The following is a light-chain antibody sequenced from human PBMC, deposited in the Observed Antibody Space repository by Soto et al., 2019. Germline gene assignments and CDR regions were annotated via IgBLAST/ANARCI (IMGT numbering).Light chain of an antibody. CDR1: SSDVGSHNF. V-gene: IGLV2-23*02. Sequence: QSALTQPASVSGSPGQSITISCTGTSSDVGSHNFVSWYQQHPGKAPELIIYEVSTRPSGVSHRFSGSKSGNTAYLTISGLQAEDEADYFCYSYINNISFGGGTKVTVL. CDR3: YSYINNIS. J-gene: IGLJ2*01. CDR2: EVS.